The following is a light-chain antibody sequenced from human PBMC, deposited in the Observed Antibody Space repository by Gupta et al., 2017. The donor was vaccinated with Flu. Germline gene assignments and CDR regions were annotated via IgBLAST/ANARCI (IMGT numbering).Light chain of an antibody. V-gene: IGKV3-11*01. Sequence: EIVLTQSPATLSLSPGERATLSCRASQSVSSYLAWYQQKPGQAPRLLIYDASNRDTGIPARFSGSGFGTDFTLTISIREPEDFAVYYCQQRSNWPPLTFGQGTRLEIK. CDR3: QQRSNWPPLT. CDR1: QSVSSY. J-gene: IGKJ5*01. CDR2: DAS.